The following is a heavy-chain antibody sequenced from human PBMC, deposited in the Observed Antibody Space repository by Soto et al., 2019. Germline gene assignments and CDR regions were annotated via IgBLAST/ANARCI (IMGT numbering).Heavy chain of an antibody. CDR2: IYPGDSDT. Sequence: GESLKISCKGSGYSFTSYWIGWVRQMPGKGLEWMGIIYPGDSDTRYSPSFQGQVTISADKSISTAYLQWSSLKASDTAMYYCASTSIEEAGKDYNWFDHWGQGTLVTVS. CDR3: ASTSIEEAGKDYNWFDH. J-gene: IGHJ5*02. CDR1: GYSFTSYW. V-gene: IGHV5-51*01. D-gene: IGHD6-13*01.